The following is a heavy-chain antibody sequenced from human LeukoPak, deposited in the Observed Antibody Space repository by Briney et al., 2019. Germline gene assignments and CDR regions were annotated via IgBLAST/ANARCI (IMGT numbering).Heavy chain of an antibody. V-gene: IGHV1-69*01. J-gene: IGHJ4*02. CDR3: ARVSEMATITSPFDY. Sequence: SVKVSCKASRGTFSSYAISWVRQAPGQGLEWMGGIIPIFGTANYAQKFQGRVTITADESTSTAYMELSSLRSEDTAVYYCARVSEMATITSPFDYWGQGTLVTVSS. CDR2: IIPIFGTA. CDR1: RGTFSSYA. D-gene: IGHD5-24*01.